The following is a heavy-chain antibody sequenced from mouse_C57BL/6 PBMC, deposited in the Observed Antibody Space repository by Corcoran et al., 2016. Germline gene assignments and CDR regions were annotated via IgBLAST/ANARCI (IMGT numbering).Heavy chain of an antibody. CDR3: ARRVTTVVADY. CDR1: GYTFTTYG. CDR2: INTYSGVP. J-gene: IGHJ2*01. D-gene: IGHD1-1*01. V-gene: IGHV9-3*01. Sequence: QIQLVQSGPELKKPGETVKISRKASGYTFTTYGMSWVKQAPGKGLKWMGWINTYSGVPTYADDFKGRFAFSLETSASTAYLQINNLKNEDTATYFCARRVTTVVADYWGQGTTLTVSS.